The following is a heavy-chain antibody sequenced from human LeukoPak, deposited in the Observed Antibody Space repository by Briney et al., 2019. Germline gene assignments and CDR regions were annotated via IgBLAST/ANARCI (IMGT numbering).Heavy chain of an antibody. V-gene: IGHV3-30*04. CDR1: GFTFSSYA. CDR3: ARDGDSSGYYSYYYYYYMDV. Sequence: GGSLRLSCAASGFTFSSYAMHWVRQAPGKGLEWVAVISYDGSNKYYADSVKGRFTISRDNSKNTLYLQMNSLRAEDTAVYYCARDGDSSGYYSYYYYYYMDVWGKGTTVTISS. D-gene: IGHD3-22*01. J-gene: IGHJ6*03. CDR2: ISYDGSNK.